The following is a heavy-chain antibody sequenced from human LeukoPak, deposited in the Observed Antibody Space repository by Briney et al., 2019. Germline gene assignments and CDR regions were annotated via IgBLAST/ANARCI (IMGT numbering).Heavy chain of an antibody. CDR3: AKQSKGGSSWEYYFDY. V-gene: IGHV3-30*18. CDR1: GWTFISYG. J-gene: IGHJ4*02. D-gene: IGHD6-13*01. CDR2: ISYDGSNK. Sequence: GRPLTLSFAASGWTFISYGMHGLGQAPCRGREGVAVISYDGSNKYYAGSVTGRSTFSRANSKNTLYLQMNSLRAEDTAVYYCAKQSKGGSSWEYYFDYWGQGTLVTVSS.